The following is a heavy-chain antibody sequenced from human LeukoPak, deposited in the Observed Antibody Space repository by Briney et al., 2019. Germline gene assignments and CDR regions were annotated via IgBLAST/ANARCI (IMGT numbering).Heavy chain of an antibody. D-gene: IGHD5-24*01. CDR2: ISAYNGNT. Sequence: GASVKVSCKASGYTFTSYGISWVRQAPGQGLEWMGWISAYNGNTNYAQKFQGRVTITADESTSTAYMELSSLRSEDTAVYYCARGRRDGYTLYYMDVWGKGTKVTVSS. V-gene: IGHV1-18*01. J-gene: IGHJ6*03. CDR3: ARGRRDGYTLYYMDV. CDR1: GYTFTSYG.